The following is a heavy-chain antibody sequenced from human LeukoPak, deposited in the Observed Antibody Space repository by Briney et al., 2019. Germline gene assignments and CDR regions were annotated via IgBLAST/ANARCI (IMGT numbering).Heavy chain of an antibody. CDR3: ARHDYYGSGSPNWFDP. V-gene: IGHV4-34*01. CDR1: GGSFSGYY. Sequence: SETLSLTCAVYGGSFSGYYWSWIRQPPGKGLEWIGEINHSGSTNYNPSLKSRVTISVDMSENQFSLKLSSVTAADTAVYYCARHDYYGSGSPNWFDPWGQGTLVTVSS. D-gene: IGHD3-10*01. CDR2: INHSGST. J-gene: IGHJ5*02.